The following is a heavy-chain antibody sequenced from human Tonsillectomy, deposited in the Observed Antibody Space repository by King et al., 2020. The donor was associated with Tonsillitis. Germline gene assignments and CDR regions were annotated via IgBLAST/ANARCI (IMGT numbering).Heavy chain of an antibody. CDR2: IYSGGIT. J-gene: IGHJ3*02. V-gene: IGHV3-53*04. CDR1: GFTVSSNY. D-gene: IGHD3-22*01. CDR3: ARGGYYYDSSGYYQDAFDI. Sequence: VQLVESGGGLVQPGGSLRLSCAASGFTVSSNYMSWVRQAPGKGLEWVSVIYSGGITYYADSVKGRFTIPRHNSKNTLYLQMNSMRADDTAVYYCARGGYYYDSSGYYQDAFDIWGQGTMVTVSS.